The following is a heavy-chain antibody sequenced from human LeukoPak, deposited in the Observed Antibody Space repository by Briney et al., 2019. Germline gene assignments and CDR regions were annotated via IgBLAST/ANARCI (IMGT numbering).Heavy chain of an antibody. Sequence: SETLSLTCAVSGYAMSSSNWWGWIRPPPGKELEWIGYIYYNGNTDYNPSLKSRVTMSIHTSKNQFSLKLTSVSALDTAVYYCTGGGSYYWAPDYWGQGTLVTVSS. D-gene: IGHD3-10*01. J-gene: IGHJ4*02. CDR3: TGGGSYYWAPDY. CDR2: IYYNGNT. CDR1: GYAMSSSNW. V-gene: IGHV4-28*06.